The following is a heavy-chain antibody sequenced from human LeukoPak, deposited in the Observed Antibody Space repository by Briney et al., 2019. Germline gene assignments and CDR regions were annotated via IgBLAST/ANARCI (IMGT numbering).Heavy chain of an antibody. Sequence: GGSLRLSCAASGFTFSSYGMHWVRQAPGEGLEWVAVISYDGSNKYYADSVKGRFTISRDNSKNTLYLQMNSLRAEDTAVYYCAKTVRYFDWLLSPFDYWGQGTLVTVSS. D-gene: IGHD3-9*01. CDR1: GFTFSSYG. J-gene: IGHJ4*02. CDR2: ISYDGSNK. CDR3: AKTVRYFDWLLSPFDY. V-gene: IGHV3-30*18.